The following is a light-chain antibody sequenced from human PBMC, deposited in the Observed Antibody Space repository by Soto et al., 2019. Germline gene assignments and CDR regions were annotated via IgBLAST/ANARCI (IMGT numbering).Light chain of an antibody. Sequence: EIVLTQSPGTLSLSRGDRATLSCRASQSVSSSYLAWYQQKHGQAPRLLIYDASSRATGIPDRFSGSGSGTDFTLTISRLEPEDFAVFYCQQYGSSEIIFGQGTKVDIK. CDR1: QSVSSSY. CDR2: DAS. CDR3: QQYGSSEII. J-gene: IGKJ1*01. V-gene: IGKV3-20*01.